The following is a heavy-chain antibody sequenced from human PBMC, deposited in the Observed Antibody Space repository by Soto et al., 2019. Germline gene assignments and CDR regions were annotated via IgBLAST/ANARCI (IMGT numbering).Heavy chain of an antibody. CDR1: GGPFSSYT. CDR3: VRDSIAAAGFDS. V-gene: IGHV1-69*12. D-gene: IGHD6-13*01. J-gene: IGHJ4*02. Sequence: QVHLVQSGAEVKMPGSSVKVSCKVSGGPFSSYTISWVRQVPGQGLEWMGEIIPLFGRTNYVQGLQGRVTISADESTNTAYMQLSSLRAEDTAVYYCVRDSIAAAGFDSWGQGTLVTVS. CDR2: IIPLFGRT.